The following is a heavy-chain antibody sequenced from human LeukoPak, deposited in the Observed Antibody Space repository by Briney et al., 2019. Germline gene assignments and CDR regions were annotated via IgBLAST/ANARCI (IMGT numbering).Heavy chain of an antibody. V-gene: IGHV1-46*01. CDR3: ARESGDSYGPLDY. J-gene: IGHJ4*02. CDR1: GYTFTSDY. D-gene: IGHD5-18*01. Sequence: GASVKVSCKASGYTFTSDYIHWVRQAPGQGLEWMGKINPSVGTTTYAQNFQGRVTISRDTSTSTVYMDVSSLRSDDTAVYWCARESGDSYGPLDYWGQGTLVTVSS. CDR2: INPSVGTT.